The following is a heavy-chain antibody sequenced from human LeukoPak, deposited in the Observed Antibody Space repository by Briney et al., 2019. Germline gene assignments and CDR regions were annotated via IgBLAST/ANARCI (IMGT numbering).Heavy chain of an antibody. V-gene: IGHV3-33*08. CDR3: ARGRYSSSWYYFDY. J-gene: IGHJ4*02. CDR2: IWYDGSNK. CDR1: GFTFSSNY. D-gene: IGHD6-13*01. Sequence: GGSPRLSCTVSGFTFSSNYMAWVRQAPGKGLEWVAVIWYDGSNKYYADSVKGRFTISRDNPKNTLYLQMNSLRAEDTAVYYCARGRYSSSWYYFDYWGQGTLVTVSS.